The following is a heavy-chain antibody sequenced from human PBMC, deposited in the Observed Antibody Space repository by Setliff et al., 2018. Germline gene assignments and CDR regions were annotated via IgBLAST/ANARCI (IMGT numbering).Heavy chain of an antibody. CDR1: GFTFSTYY. CDR3: ARDPHFDS. CDR2: IKQDGSEK. Sequence: GGSLRLSCAASGFTFSTYYMHWVRQPPGKGLEWVANIKQDGSEKYYVDSVKGRFSISRDNAKNSLYLQMNSLRAEDTAVYYCARDPHFDSWGQGTLVTVS. V-gene: IGHV3-7*01. J-gene: IGHJ4*02.